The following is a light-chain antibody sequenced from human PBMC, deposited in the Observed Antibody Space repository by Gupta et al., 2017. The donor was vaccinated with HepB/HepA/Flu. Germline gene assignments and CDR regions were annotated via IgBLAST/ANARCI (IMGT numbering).Light chain of an antibody. Sequence: DTQLTQSPSSVSASVGDRVIITCRASQDINNHLAWFQQKTGKAPKSLIYAASSLKSGGPSRICGSASGTEVTITTSSLQHEDFGTYYCQQYNNYLRTFGQGTKVEIK. CDR3: QQYNNYLRT. V-gene: IGKV1-16*01. CDR1: QDINNH. J-gene: IGKJ1*01. CDR2: AAS.